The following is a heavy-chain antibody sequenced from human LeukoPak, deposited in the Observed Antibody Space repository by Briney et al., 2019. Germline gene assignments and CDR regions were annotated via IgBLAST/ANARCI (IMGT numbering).Heavy chain of an antibody. D-gene: IGHD3-10*01. CDR3: ARATYYYGSGDY. Sequence: ASVKVSCKASGYTFTGYYMHWVRQAPGQGLEWMGWINPNSGGTNYAQKFRGRVTMTRDTSISTACMELSRLRSDDTAVYYCARATYYYGSGDYWGQGTLVTVSS. V-gene: IGHV1-2*02. J-gene: IGHJ4*02. CDR1: GYTFTGYY. CDR2: INPNSGGT.